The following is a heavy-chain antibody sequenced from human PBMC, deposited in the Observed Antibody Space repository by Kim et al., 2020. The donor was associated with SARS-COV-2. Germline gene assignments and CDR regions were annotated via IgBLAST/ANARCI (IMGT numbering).Heavy chain of an antibody. J-gene: IGHJ4*01. CDR3: AKVRGLVGATKGVYYFDY. Sequence: GGSLRLSCAASGFTFSSYAMSWVRQAPGKGLEWVSAISGSGGSTYYADSVKGRFTISRDNSKNTLYLQMNSLRAEDTAVYYCAKVRGLVGATKGVYYFDYWGQEPWSPSPQ. CDR1: GFTFSSYA. V-gene: IGHV3-23*01. D-gene: IGHD1-26*01. CDR2: ISGSGGST.